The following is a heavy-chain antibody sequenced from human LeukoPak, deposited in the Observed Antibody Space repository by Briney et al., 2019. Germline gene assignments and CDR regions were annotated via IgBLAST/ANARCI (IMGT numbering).Heavy chain of an antibody. J-gene: IGHJ5*02. V-gene: IGHV1-8*01. CDR1: GYTFTRYD. CDR3: ARVYSYYDFWSGSNWFDP. Sequence: ASLTVSSKASGYTFTRYDINGVRQAPGQGREWMGWINPNSGNTGYAQKFQGRVTMTRNTSISTAYMELSSLRSEDTAVYYCARVYSYYDFWSGSNWFDPWGQGTLVTVSS. D-gene: IGHD3-3*01. CDR2: INPNSGNT.